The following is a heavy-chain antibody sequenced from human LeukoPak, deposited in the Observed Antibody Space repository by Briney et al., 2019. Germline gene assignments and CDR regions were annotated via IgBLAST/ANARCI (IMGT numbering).Heavy chain of an antibody. CDR2: ISSSGGYT. J-gene: IGHJ3*02. Sequence: GGSLRLSCAASGFTFSSYSMSWVRQAPGKGLEWVSTISSSGGYTYYADSVKGRFTISRDNSKNTLYLQMNSLRAEDTAVYCCAKDLREYSSSPRNAFDIWGQGTMVTVSS. CDR3: AKDLREYSSSPRNAFDI. D-gene: IGHD6-6*01. CDR1: GFTFSSYS. V-gene: IGHV3-23*01.